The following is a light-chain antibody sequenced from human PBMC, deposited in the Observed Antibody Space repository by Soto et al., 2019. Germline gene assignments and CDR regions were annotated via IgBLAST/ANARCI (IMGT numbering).Light chain of an antibody. CDR1: NSDIGAYNY. J-gene: IGLJ1*01. V-gene: IGLV2-14*01. CDR2: GVS. CDR3: NSYAGSSYV. Sequence: QSALTQPASMSGSPGQSITISCTGTNSDIGAYNYVSWYQQYPGKAPKLIIYGVSNRPSGVSNRFSGSKFGNTASLTISGLQADDEAEYYCNSYAGSSYVFGPGTKLTVL.